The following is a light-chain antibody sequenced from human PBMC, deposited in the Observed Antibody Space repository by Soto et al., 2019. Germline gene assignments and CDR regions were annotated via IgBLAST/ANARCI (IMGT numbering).Light chain of an antibody. CDR1: SSNVGSNT. Sequence: QAVVTQPPSASGTPGQRVTISCSGGSSNVGSNTGNWYQQLPGTAPKLLIYSNNQRPSGVPDRFSGSKSGTSASLAISGLQSEDEADYYCATWDDSLNGWVFGGGTKLTVL. CDR3: ATWDDSLNGWV. CDR2: SNN. J-gene: IGLJ3*02. V-gene: IGLV1-44*01.